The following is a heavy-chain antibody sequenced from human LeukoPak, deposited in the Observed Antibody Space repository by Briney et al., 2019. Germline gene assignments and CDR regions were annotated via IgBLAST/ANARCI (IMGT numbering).Heavy chain of an antibody. Sequence: GPVKVSCKASGYTFTGYYMHWVRQAPGQGLEWMGGIDPENGETVYAQKFQGRVTMTEDTSTDTAYMELSSLRSEDTAVYYCATGQYCTSSTCAVWGQGTTVAVSS. V-gene: IGHV1-24*01. CDR3: ATGQYCTSSTCAV. J-gene: IGHJ6*02. D-gene: IGHD2-2*01. CDR1: GYTFTGYY. CDR2: IDPENGET.